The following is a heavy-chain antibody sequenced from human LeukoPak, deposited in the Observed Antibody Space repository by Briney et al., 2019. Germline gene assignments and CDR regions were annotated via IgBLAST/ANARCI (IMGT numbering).Heavy chain of an antibody. V-gene: IGHV3-7*02. Sequence: GGSLRLSCGASGFTFSSYWMSWVRQVPGKGLEWVAKIKEDGSEKYYVDSVEGRFTISRDNAKNSLCLQMNSLRAEDTAVYYCATSLQVVVDYWGQGTLVTVSS. D-gene: IGHD6-6*01. J-gene: IGHJ4*02. CDR3: ATSLQVVVDY. CDR2: IKEDGSEK. CDR1: GFTFSSYW.